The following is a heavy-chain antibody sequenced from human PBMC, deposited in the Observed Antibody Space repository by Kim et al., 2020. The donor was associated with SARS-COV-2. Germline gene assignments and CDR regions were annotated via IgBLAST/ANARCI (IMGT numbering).Heavy chain of an antibody. CDR2: IYYSGST. D-gene: IGHD6-19*01. V-gene: IGHV4-31*03. Sequence: SETLSLTCTVSGGSISSGGYYWSWIRQHPGKGLEWIGYIYYSGSTYYNPSLKSRVTISVDTSKNQFSLKLSSVTAADTAVYYCARAPGQWLAGGDYWFDPWGQGPLVTVAS. CDR3: ARAPGQWLAGGDYWFDP. J-gene: IGHJ5*02. CDR1: GGSISSGGYY.